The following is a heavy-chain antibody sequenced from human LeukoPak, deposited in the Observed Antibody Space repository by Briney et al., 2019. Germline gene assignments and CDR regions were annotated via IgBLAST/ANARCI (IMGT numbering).Heavy chain of an antibody. CDR3: AKDSLTITIFGVAAYGMDV. Sequence: GGSLRLSCAASGFTFSNYAMHWVRQAPGKGLEWVAVISYDGSNKYYADSVKGRFTISRDNSKNTLYLQMNSLRAEDTAVYYCAKDSLTITIFGVAAYGMDVWGQGTTVTVSS. J-gene: IGHJ6*02. D-gene: IGHD3-3*01. V-gene: IGHV3-30*04. CDR1: GFTFSNYA. CDR2: ISYDGSNK.